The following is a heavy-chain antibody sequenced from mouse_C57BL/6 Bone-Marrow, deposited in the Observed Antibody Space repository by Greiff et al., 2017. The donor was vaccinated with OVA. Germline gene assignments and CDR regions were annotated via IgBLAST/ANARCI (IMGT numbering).Heavy chain of an antibody. CDR1: GFTFSDYY. J-gene: IGHJ1*03. D-gene: IGHD4-1*01. V-gene: IGHV5-16*01. CDR3: ARGIVLGRPWYFDV. CDR2: INNDGSST. Sequence: EVKVVESEGGLVQPGSSMKLSCTASGFTFSDYYMAWVRQVPEKGLEWVANINNDGSSTYYLDSLKSRFIISRDNAKNILYLQMSSLKSEDTATYYCARGIVLGRPWYFDVWGTGTTVTVSS.